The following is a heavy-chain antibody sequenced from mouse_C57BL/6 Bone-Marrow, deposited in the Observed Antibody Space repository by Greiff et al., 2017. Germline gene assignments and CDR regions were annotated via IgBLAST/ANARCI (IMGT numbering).Heavy chain of an antibody. V-gene: IGHV1-50*01. J-gene: IGHJ4*01. CDR1: GYTFTSYW. CDR3: EREGSFYYDYGYAMDY. D-gene: IGHD2-4*01. CDR2: IDPSDSYT. Sequence: QVQLQQPGAELVKPGASVKLSCKASGYTFTSYWMQWVKQRPGQGLEWIGEIDPSDSYTNYNQKFKGKATLTVDTSSSTAYMQLSSLTSEDSAVYYCEREGSFYYDYGYAMDYWGQGTSVTGSS.